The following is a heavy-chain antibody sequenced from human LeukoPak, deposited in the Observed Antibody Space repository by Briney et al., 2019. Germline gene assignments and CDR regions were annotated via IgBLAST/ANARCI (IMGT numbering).Heavy chain of an antibody. Sequence: PSETLSLTCTVSGGSITSYYWSWIRQPAGKGLEWIGRIYTSGSTYYNPSLKSRVTMSVDTSKNQFSLKLSSVTDADTAVYYCARDREHSYGRHFGYWGQGTLVTVSS. CDR3: ARDREHSYGRHFGY. D-gene: IGHD5-18*01. J-gene: IGHJ4*02. V-gene: IGHV4-4*07. CDR1: GGSITSYY. CDR2: IYTSGST.